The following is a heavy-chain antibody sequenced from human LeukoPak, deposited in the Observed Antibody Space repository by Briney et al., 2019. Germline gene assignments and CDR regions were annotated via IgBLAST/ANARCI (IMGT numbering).Heavy chain of an antibody. CDR3: ARQVHSSGYLYYFDY. Sequence: GESLKISCKGSGYSFTSYWIGWVRQMPGKALGWMGIIYPGDSDTRYSPSFQGQVTISADKSISTAYLQWSSLKASDTAMYYCARQVHSSGYLYYFDYWGQGTLVTVSS. V-gene: IGHV5-51*01. CDR1: GYSFTSYW. J-gene: IGHJ4*02. D-gene: IGHD3-22*01. CDR2: IYPGDSDT.